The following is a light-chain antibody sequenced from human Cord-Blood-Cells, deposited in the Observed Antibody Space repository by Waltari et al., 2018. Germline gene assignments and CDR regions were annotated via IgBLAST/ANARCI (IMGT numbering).Light chain of an antibody. CDR2: GVS. Sequence: QSALTQPASVSGSPGQSITISCTGTSSDVGSYNLVSWYQQHPGKAPKHRIYGVSKRPSGFSNRFSGSKSGNTASLTISGLQAEDEADYYCCSYAGSSTLVFGGGTKLTVL. J-gene: IGLJ3*02. CDR3: CSYAGSSTLV. V-gene: IGLV2-23*02. CDR1: SSDVGSYNL.